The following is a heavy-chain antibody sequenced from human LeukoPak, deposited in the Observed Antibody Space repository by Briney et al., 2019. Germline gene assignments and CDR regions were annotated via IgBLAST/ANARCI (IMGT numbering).Heavy chain of an antibody. CDR2: ISSNGGST. D-gene: IGHD6-6*01. Sequence: PGGSLRLSCAASGSTFSSYAMHWVRQAPGKGLEYVSAISSNGGSTYYANSVKGRFTISRDNSKNTLYLQMGSLRAEDMAVYYCARDPRRTQGPFDYWGQGTLVTVSS. J-gene: IGHJ4*02. CDR3: ARDPRRTQGPFDY. V-gene: IGHV3-64*01. CDR1: GSTFSSYA.